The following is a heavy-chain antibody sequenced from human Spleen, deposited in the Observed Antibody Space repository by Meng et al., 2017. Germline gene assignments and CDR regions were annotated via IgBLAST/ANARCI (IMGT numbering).Heavy chain of an antibody. V-gene: IGHV4-34*01. D-gene: IGHD4-11*01. J-gene: IGHJ4*02. CDR3: ARGPTTMAHDFDY. CDR1: GGSFSDYY. CDR2: INHSGST. Sequence: QWGEGRFKPSETLSLTGVVSGGSFSDYYWSWIRQPPGKGLEWIGEINHSGSTNYNPSLESRATISVDTSQNNLSLKLSSVTAADSAVYYCARGPTTMAHDFDYWGQGTLVTVSS.